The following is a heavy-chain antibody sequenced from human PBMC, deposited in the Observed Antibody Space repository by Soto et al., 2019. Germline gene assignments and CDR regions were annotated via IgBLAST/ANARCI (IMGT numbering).Heavy chain of an antibody. Sequence: QVHLQESGPGLVEPSQTLALTCAASGASISISGYYWTWIRQHPGKGLEWIGYIHYTGSTYYNPSLKSRVSISVDTSKNQFSLNLSSVTAADTAVYYCARSEGIQLWLSRLDYWGRGTLVTV. V-gene: IGHV4-31*11. J-gene: IGHJ4*02. D-gene: IGHD3-22*01. CDR1: GASISISGYY. CDR3: ARSEGIQLWLSRLDY. CDR2: IHYTGST.